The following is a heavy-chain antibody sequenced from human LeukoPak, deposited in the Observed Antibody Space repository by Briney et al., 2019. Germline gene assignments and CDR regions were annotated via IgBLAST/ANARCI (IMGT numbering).Heavy chain of an antibody. CDR1: GFTFSDYY. V-gene: IGHV3-11*04. D-gene: IGHD6-19*01. CDR3: ARGASVVAGNDNAFDI. CDR2: ISSSGSTI. Sequence: PGGSLRLSCAASGFTFSDYYMSWIRQAPGKGLEWVSYISSSGSTIYYADSVKGRFTISRDNARNSLYLQMNSLRAEDTAVYYCARGASVVAGNDNAFDIWGQGTMVTVSS. J-gene: IGHJ3*02.